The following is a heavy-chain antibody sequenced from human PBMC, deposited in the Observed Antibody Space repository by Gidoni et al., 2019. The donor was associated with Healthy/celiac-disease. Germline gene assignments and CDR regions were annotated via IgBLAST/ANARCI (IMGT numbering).Heavy chain of an antibody. CDR3: ARDQFKGFLEWLFAN. D-gene: IGHD3-3*01. Sequence: QVQLVESGGGVVQPGRSLRLSCGASGFTSSSYAMHWVRKAPGKGLERVAVISYDGSNKYYADSVKGRFTISRDNSKNTLYLQMNSLRAEDTAVYYCARDQFKGFLEWLFANWGQGTLVTVSS. V-gene: IGHV3-30-3*01. J-gene: IGHJ4*02. CDR2: ISYDGSNK. CDR1: GFTSSSYA.